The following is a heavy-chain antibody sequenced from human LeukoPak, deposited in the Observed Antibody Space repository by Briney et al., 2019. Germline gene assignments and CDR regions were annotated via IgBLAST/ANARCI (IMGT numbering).Heavy chain of an antibody. CDR1: GFTFDDYA. CDR3: AKDTRDMVFGYAFDI. CDR2: ISWNSGSI. D-gene: IGHD3/OR15-3a*01. J-gene: IGHJ3*02. V-gene: IGHV3-9*03. Sequence: GRSLRLSCAASGFTFDDYAMHWVRQAPGKGLEWVSGISWNSGSIDYADSVKGRFTISRDNAKNSLYLQMNSLRAEDMALYYCAKDTRDMVFGYAFDIWGQGTMVTVSS.